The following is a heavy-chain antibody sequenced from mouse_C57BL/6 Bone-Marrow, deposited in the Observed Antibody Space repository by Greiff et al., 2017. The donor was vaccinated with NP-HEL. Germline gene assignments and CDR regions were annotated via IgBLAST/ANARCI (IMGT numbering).Heavy chain of an antibody. Sequence: QVQLKESGAELVRPGTSVKMSCKASGYTFTNYWIGWAKQRPGHGLEWIGDIYPGGGYTNYNEKFKGKATLTADKSSSTAYMQFSSLTSEDSAIYYCARWGTTVVAPCAMDYWGQGTSVTVSS. CDR2: IYPGGGYT. J-gene: IGHJ4*01. V-gene: IGHV1-63*01. D-gene: IGHD1-1*01. CDR3: ARWGTTVVAPCAMDY. CDR1: GYTFTNYW.